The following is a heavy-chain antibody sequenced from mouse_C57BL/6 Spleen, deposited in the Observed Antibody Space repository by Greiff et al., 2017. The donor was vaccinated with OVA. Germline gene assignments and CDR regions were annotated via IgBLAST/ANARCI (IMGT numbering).Heavy chain of an antibody. CDR2: ISSGSSTI. D-gene: IGHD2-14*01. V-gene: IGHV5-17*01. CDR1: GFTFSDYG. J-gene: IGHJ1*03. CDR3: ARDRLPYWYFDV. Sequence: EVKVVESGGGLVKPGGSLKLSCAASGFTFSDYGMHWVRQAPDKGLEWVAYISSGSSTIYYADTVKGRFTISRDNAKNTLFLQMNSLRSEDTAMDYCARDRLPYWYFDVWGTGTTVTVSS.